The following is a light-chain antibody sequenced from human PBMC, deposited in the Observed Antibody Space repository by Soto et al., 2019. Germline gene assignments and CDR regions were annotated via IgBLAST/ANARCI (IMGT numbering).Light chain of an antibody. V-gene: IGLV1-40*01. Sequence: QSVLTQPPSVSGAPGQRVTISCTGSSSNIGAGYDVHWYQQLPGTAPKLLIYANSNRPSGVPGRFSGSKSGTSASLAITGLQAEDEADYYCQSYDSSLSGYVFGTGTSSPS. CDR2: ANS. CDR1: SSNIGAGYD. J-gene: IGLJ1*01. CDR3: QSYDSSLSGYV.